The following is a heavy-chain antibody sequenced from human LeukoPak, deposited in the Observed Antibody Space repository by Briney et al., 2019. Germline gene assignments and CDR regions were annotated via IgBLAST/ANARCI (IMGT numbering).Heavy chain of an antibody. J-gene: IGHJ4*02. V-gene: IGHV3-30-3*01. D-gene: IGHD3-10*01. CDR1: GSTFSTYW. Sequence: GGSLRLSCVASGSTFSTYWMTWVRQAPGKGLEWVAVISYDGSNKYYADSVKGRFTISRDNSKNTLYLQMNSLRAEDTAVYYCARDGYYYGSGSYRPDYWGQGTLVTVSS. CDR3: ARDGYYYGSGSYRPDY. CDR2: ISYDGSNK.